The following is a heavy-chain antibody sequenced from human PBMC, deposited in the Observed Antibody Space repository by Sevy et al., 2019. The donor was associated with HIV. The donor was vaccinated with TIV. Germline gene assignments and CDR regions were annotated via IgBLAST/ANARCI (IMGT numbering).Heavy chain of an antibody. J-gene: IGHJ4*02. CDR1: GFSFSNFA. CDR2: VSYDGSKK. Sequence: GGSLRLSCAASGFSFSNFAIHWVRQAPGKGLEWVAVVSYDGSKKDYVHSVKGRFTISRDNSRNTLYLQMDSLRTEDTAFYYCVRGGDTSSCYRSFDYWGQGVLVTVSS. V-gene: IGHV3-30-3*01. CDR3: VRGGDTSSCYRSFDY. D-gene: IGHD6-13*01.